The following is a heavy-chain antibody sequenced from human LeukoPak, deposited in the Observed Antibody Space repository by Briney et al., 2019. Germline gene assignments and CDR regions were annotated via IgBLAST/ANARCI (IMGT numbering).Heavy chain of an antibody. CDR3: AKGYDFWSGNWDY. Sequence: GGSLRLSCAASGFTFSSYSMNWVRQAPGKGLEWVSAISGSGGSTYYADSVKGRFTISRDNSKNTLYLQMNSLRAEDTAVYYCAKGYDFWSGNWDYWGQGTLVTVSS. CDR1: GFTFSSYS. CDR2: ISGSGGST. D-gene: IGHD3-3*01. J-gene: IGHJ4*02. V-gene: IGHV3-23*01.